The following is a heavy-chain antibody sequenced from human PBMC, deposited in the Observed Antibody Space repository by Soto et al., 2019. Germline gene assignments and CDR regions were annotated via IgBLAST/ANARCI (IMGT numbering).Heavy chain of an antibody. CDR3: AKPNDLYYGDGATAFDY. Sequence: GGSLRLSCAASGFTFSSYVMHWVRQAPGKGLEWVAVISYDGSNKYYADSVKGRFTISRDNSKNTLYLQMNSLRAEDTAVYYCAKPNDLYYGDGATAFDYWGQGTLVTVSS. CDR2: ISYDGSNK. V-gene: IGHV3-30-3*02. D-gene: IGHD4-17*01. CDR1: GFTFSSYV. J-gene: IGHJ4*02.